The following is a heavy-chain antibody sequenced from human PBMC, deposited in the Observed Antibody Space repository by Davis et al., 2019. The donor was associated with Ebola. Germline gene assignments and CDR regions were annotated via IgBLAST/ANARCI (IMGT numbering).Heavy chain of an antibody. D-gene: IGHD3-10*01. V-gene: IGHV3-23*01. CDR2: IRGSGGHT. Sequence: GESLKISCAASGFSFSSYPMSWVRQAPGKGLEWVSGIRGSGGHTYYGDSVKGRFTFSRDNSKNTLYLQMNSLRAEDTAVYYCAKGFVRGTIDYWGQGTLVTVSS. J-gene: IGHJ4*02. CDR3: AKGFVRGTIDY. CDR1: GFSFSSYP.